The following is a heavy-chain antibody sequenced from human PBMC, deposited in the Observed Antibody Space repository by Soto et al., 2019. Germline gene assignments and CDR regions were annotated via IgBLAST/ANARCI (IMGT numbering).Heavy chain of an antibody. D-gene: IGHD3-22*01. V-gene: IGHV1-18*04. CDR2: ISAYNGNT. J-gene: IGHJ5*02. CDR3: AREGTKYYYDSSGPGP. CDR1: GYTFTSYG. Sequence: VKVSCKASGYTFTSYGISWVRQAPGQGLEWMGWISAYNGNTNYAQKLQGRVTMTTDTSTSTAYMELRSLRSDDTAVYYCAREGTKYYYDSSGPGPWGQGTLVTVSS.